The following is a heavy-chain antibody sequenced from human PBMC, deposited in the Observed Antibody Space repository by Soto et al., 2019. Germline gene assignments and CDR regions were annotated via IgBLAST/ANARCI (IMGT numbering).Heavy chain of an antibody. CDR3: XXXXXXXXXXXXXXXXXXTDV. J-gene: IGHJ6*02. CDR2: IDNIGTT. CDR1: GGSISSDGYY. V-gene: IGHV4-31*01. Sequence: QMQLQESGPGLVKPSQTLSLTCTVSGGSISSDGYYWSWIRQYPGKGLEWIGYIDNIGTTNYNPSXXXXXXXXXXXXXXXXXXXXXXXXXXXXXXXXXXXXXXXXXXXXXXXXXXXTDVWGQGTTVTVSS.